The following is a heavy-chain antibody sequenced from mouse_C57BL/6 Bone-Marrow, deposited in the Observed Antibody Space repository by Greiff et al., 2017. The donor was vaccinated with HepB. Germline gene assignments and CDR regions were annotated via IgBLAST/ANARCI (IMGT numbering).Heavy chain of an antibody. Sequence: EVQLVESGGGLVQSGRSLRLSCATSGFTFSDFYMEWVRQAPGKGLEWIAASRNKANDYTTEYSASVKGRFIVSRDTSQSILYLQMNALRAEDTAIYYGVRDAYNGSSHPWYFDVWGTGTTLTVSS. CDR1: GFTFSDFY. D-gene: IGHD1-1*01. J-gene: IGHJ1*03. V-gene: IGHV7-1*01. CDR3: VRDAYNGSSHPWYFDV. CDR2: SRNKANDYTT.